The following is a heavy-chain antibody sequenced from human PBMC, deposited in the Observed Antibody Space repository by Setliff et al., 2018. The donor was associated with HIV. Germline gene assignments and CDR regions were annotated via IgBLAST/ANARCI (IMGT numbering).Heavy chain of an antibody. CDR1: GYTFNDSF. CDR2: ITPDSGGT. CDR3: ATGRDSSGYYFLADY. J-gene: IGHJ4*02. V-gene: IGHV1-2*02. D-gene: IGHD3-22*01. Sequence: ASVKVSCKASGYTFNDSFIHWVRQAPGQGLEWMGWITPDSGGTNYAQKFQDRVTMTRDTSSSTAYMELSRLRSDDTAVYYCATGRDSSGYYFLADYWGRGTLVTVSS.